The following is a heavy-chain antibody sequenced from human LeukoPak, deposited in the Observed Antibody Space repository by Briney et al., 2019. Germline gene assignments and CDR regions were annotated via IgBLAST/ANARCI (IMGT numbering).Heavy chain of an antibody. CDR2: IYFGGSV. V-gene: IGHV4-39*01. J-gene: IGHJ5*01. CDR3: ARGGIISRIVRGGFDS. Sequence: SETLSLTCTVSGGSISTYHWGWIRQAPGKGLEWIGSIYFGGSVNYNPSLKSRVTISMDTSKNQFYLNLSFVTAADTALYYCARGGIISRIVRGGFDSWGQGTLVAVSS. D-gene: IGHD3-10*02. CDR1: GGSISTYH.